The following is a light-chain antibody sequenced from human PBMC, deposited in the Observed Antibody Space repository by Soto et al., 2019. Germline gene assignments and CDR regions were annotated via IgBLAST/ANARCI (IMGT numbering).Light chain of an antibody. J-gene: IGLJ1*01. CDR1: SSDVGGYNY. CDR2: DVS. V-gene: IGLV2-14*01. Sequence: QSVLTQPASVSGSPGQSITISCTGTSSDVGGYNYVSWYQQHPGKAPKLMIYDVSNRPPGVSNRFSGSKSGNTASLTISGLQAEDEADYYCSSYTSSSTLVFGTGTKATVL. CDR3: SSYTSSSTLV.